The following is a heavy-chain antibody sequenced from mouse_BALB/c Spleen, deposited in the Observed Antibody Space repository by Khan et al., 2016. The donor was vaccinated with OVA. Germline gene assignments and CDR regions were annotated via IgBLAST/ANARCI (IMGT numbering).Heavy chain of an antibody. D-gene: IGHD2-3*01. CDR1: GFTFSDYY. V-gene: IGHV5-12*02. CDR2: LSNRGTTT. CDR3: AREGDDGGLAY. Sequence: EVELVESGGGLVQPGGSLKLSCATSGFTFSDYYMYWVRQTPEKRLEWVAYLSNRGTTTYYPDTVRGRFTISRDHAKNTLYLQMSRLESEDTAMYYCAREGDDGGLAYWGQGTLVTVSA. J-gene: IGHJ3*01.